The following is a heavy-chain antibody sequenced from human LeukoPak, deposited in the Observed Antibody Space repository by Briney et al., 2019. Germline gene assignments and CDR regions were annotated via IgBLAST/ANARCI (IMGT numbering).Heavy chain of an antibody. Sequence: SETLSLTCAVYGGSLSGYYWSWIRQPPGKGLEWIGEINHSGSTNYNPSLKSRVTISVDTSKNQFSLKLSSVTAADTAVYYCARGAAGQFDYWGQGTLVTVSS. CDR2: INHSGST. CDR1: GGSLSGYY. J-gene: IGHJ4*02. CDR3: ARGAAGQFDY. V-gene: IGHV4-34*01. D-gene: IGHD6-13*01.